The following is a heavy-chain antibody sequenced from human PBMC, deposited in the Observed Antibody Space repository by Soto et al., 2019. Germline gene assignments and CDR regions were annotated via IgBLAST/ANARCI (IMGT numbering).Heavy chain of an antibody. D-gene: IGHD3-10*01. CDR2: IYYSGST. J-gene: IGHJ4*02. CDR1: GGSISSYY. V-gene: IGHV4-59*01. Sequence: ASETLSLTCTVSGGSISSYYWSWIRQPPGKGLEWIGYIYYSGSTNYNPSLKSRVTISVDTSKNQFSLKLSSVTAADTAVYYCAGDNYYGSGSIDYWGQGTLVTVSS. CDR3: AGDNYYGSGSIDY.